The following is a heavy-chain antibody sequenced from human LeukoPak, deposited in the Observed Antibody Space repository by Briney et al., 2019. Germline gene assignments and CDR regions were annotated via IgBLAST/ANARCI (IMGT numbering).Heavy chain of an antibody. D-gene: IGHD4-17*01. CDR3: AKGIDYGDYEVFDP. J-gene: IGHJ5*02. CDR1: GFTFSSYA. Sequence: GGSLRLSCAASGFTFSSYAMTGVRQPQGRGLEWVPAISGSGGSTYYADSVKGRFTISRDNSKNTLYLQMNSLRAEDTAVYYCAKGIDYGDYEVFDPWGQGTLVTVSS. CDR2: ISGSGGST. V-gene: IGHV3-23*01.